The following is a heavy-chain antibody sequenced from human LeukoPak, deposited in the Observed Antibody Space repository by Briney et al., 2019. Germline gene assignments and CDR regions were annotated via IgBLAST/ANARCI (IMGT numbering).Heavy chain of an antibody. CDR1: GYTFTGYY. D-gene: IGHD2-21*01. J-gene: IGHJ5*02. V-gene: IGHV1-2*02. Sequence: ASVKVSCKASGYTFTGYYMHWVRQAPGQGLEWMGWINPNSGGTNYAQKFQGRVTMTRDTSTSTAYMELSRLRSDDTAVYYCARDTCGGDCYRFDPWGQGTLVTVSS. CDR2: INPNSGGT. CDR3: ARDTCGGDCYRFDP.